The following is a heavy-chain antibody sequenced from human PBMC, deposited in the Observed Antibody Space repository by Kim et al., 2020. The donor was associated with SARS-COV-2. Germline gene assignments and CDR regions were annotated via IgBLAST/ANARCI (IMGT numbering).Heavy chain of an antibody. V-gene: IGHV3-48*02. J-gene: IGHJ6*02. D-gene: IGHD3-22*01. CDR2: ISRSSNTI. CDR1: GFTFSSYN. Sequence: GGSLRLSCAASGFTFSSYNMNWVRQAPGKGLEWVSYISRSSNTIYYADPVKGRFTISRDNAKNSLYLQMNSLRDEDTAVYYCARDEYYYDSSGSYYGMDVWGQGTTVTVSS. CDR3: ARDEYYYDSSGSYYGMDV.